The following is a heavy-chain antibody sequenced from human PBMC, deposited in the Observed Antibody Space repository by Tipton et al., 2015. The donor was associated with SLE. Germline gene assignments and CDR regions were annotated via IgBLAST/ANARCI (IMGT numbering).Heavy chain of an antibody. CDR1: GGTFSSYT. CDR3: ARSYRYNWNDSPFDP. J-gene: IGHJ5*02. Sequence: QLVQSGAEVKKPGSSVKVSCKASGGTFSSYTISWVRQAPGQGLEWMGRIIPILGTANYAQKFQGRVTITADKSTSTAHMELSSLRSEDTAVYYCARSYRYNWNDSPFDPWGQGTLVTVSS. CDR2: IIPILGTA. V-gene: IGHV1-69*08. D-gene: IGHD1-20*01.